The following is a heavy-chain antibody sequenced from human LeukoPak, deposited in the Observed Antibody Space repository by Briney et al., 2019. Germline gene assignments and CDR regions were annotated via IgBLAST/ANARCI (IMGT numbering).Heavy chain of an antibody. V-gene: IGHV1-2*02. CDR1: GYTFTAYY. CDR3: ARYPGTTSYPFDY. J-gene: IGHJ4*02. Sequence: ASVTVSCTASGYTFTAYYMHWVRQAPGQGLEWMGWINPNSGDTNYAQKFQGRISMTRDTSISTAYMELSSLRSDDTAVYYCARYPGTTSYPFDYWGQGTLVTVSS. D-gene: IGHD1-1*01. CDR2: INPNSGDT.